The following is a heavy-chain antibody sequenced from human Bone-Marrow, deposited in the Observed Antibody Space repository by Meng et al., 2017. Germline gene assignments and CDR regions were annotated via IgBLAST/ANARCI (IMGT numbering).Heavy chain of an antibody. CDR3: ARGYSGSLYADY. CDR2: IYYSGST. Sequence: QVKLQESGPGLVKPSLTLSLTCTFSGGSISSGDYYWSWIRQPPGKGLEWIGYIYYSGSTYYNPSLKSRVTISVDTSKNQFSLKLSSVTAADTAVYYCARGYSGSLYADYWGQGTLVTVSS. V-gene: IGHV4-30-4*01. D-gene: IGHD1-26*01. J-gene: IGHJ4*02. CDR1: GGSISSGDYY.